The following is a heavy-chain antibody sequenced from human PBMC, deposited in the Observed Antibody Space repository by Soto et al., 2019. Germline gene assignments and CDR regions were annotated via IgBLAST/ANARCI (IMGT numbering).Heavy chain of an antibody. CDR1: GGSFSTDY. CDR2: INPSGGT. J-gene: IGHJ4*02. V-gene: IGHV4-34*01. D-gene: IGHD6-6*01. Sequence: QVQLQQWGAGLLKPSETLSLTCAVYGGSFSTDYWSWIRQPPGKGLEWIGEINPSGGTNYNPSLKRRVTLSVATCETHVSLKLSSVTAADTAVYYCARVLAARASRDFDYWGQGTLVTVSS. CDR3: ARVLAARASRDFDY.